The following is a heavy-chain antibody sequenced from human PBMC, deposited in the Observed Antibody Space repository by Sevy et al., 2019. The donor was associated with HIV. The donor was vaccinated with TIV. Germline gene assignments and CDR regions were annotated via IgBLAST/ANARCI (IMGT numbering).Heavy chain of an antibody. CDR1: GGSLSGYY. D-gene: IGHD6-13*01. CDR3: ARGMAAAGTGIDY. CDR2: INHSGST. Sequence: SETLSLTCAVYGGSLSGYYWSWIRQPPGKGLEWIGEINHSGSTNYNPSLKSRVTISVDTSKNQFSLKLSSVTAADTAVYYCARGMAAAGTGIDYWGQGTLVTVSS. J-gene: IGHJ4*02. V-gene: IGHV4-34*01.